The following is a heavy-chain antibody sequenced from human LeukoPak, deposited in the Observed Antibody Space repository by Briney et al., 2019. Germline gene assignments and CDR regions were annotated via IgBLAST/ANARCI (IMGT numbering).Heavy chain of an antibody. V-gene: IGHV1-69*01. Sequence: ASVKVSCKASGGTFSSYAISWVRQAPGQGLEWMGGIIPIFGTANYAQKFQGRVTITADESTSTAYMELSSLRSEDTAVYYCARDHEDSTSFLDWGQGTLVTVSS. D-gene: IGHD2-2*01. CDR3: ARDHEDSTSFLD. CDR2: IIPIFGTA. J-gene: IGHJ4*02. CDR1: GGTFSSYA.